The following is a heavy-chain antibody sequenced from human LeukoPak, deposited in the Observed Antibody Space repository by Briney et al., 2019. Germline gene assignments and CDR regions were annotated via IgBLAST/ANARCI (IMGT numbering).Heavy chain of an antibody. CDR1: GFTFSSHA. V-gene: IGHV3-23*01. CDR3: AKDPYDYYDSSGYYYEPYFDY. Sequence: GGTLRLSCAASGFTFSSHAMNWVRQAPGKGLEWVSGISGSATNTYYADSVKGRFTISRDNSKNTLYLQMNSLRAEDTAVYYCAKDPYDYYDSSGYYYEPYFDYWGQGTLVTVSS. J-gene: IGHJ4*02. D-gene: IGHD3-22*01. CDR2: ISGSATNT.